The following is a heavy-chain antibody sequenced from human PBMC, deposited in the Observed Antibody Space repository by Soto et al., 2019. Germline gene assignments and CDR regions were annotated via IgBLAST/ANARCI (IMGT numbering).Heavy chain of an antibody. CDR2: IGTAGDT. J-gene: IGHJ3*02. V-gene: IGHV3-13*01. CDR3: ARADYGGNSYAFDI. Sequence: EVQLVESGGGLVQPGGSLRLSCAASGFTFSSYDMHWVRQATGKGVEWVSAIGTAGDTYYPGSVKGRFTISRENAKNSLYIQMNSMRAGDTAVYYCARADYGGNSYAFDIWGKGTMVTVSS. CDR1: GFTFSSYD. D-gene: IGHD4-17*01.